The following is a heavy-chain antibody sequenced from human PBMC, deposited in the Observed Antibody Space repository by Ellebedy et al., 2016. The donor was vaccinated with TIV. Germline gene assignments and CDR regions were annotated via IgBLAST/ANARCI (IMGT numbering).Heavy chain of an antibody. J-gene: IGHJ4*02. CDR2: INQDGSAK. Sequence: GESLKISCAASGFTFSRNWMSWVRQAPGKGLEWVANINQDGSAKYYVDSVKGRFTISRDNAKNSLYLQMNSLRAEETAIYYCARYAVGAYYFDYWGQGTLVTVSS. CDR3: ARYAVGAYYFDY. V-gene: IGHV3-7*04. CDR1: GFTFSRNW. D-gene: IGHD3-10*01.